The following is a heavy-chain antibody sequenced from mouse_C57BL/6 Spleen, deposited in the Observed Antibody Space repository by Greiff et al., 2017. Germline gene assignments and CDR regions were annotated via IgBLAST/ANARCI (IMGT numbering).Heavy chain of an antibody. D-gene: IGHD2-4*01. CDR1: GYTFTSYW. J-gene: IGHJ3*01. CDR2: FDPSDSYT. Sequence: QVQLKQPGAELVMPGASVKLSCKASGYTFTSYWMHWVKQRPGQGLEWIGEFDPSDSYTNYNQKFKGKSTLTVDKSSSTAYMQLSSLTSEDSAVYYCARKRDYAFAYWGQGTLVTVSA. CDR3: ARKRDYAFAY. V-gene: IGHV1-69*01.